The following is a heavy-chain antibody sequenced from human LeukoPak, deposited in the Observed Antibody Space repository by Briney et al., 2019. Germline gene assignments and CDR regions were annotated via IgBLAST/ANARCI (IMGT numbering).Heavy chain of an antibody. CDR2: IWYDGSNK. V-gene: IGHV3-33*06. CDR3: AKLATSDTGETY. CDR1: GFTFSSYG. D-gene: IGHD3-16*01. Sequence: GGSLRLSCAASGFTFSSYGMHWVRQAPGKGLEWVAVIWYDGSNKYYADSVKGRFTISRDNSKNTLYLQMNSLRAEDTAIYYCAKLATSDTGETYWGQGTLVTVSS. J-gene: IGHJ4*02.